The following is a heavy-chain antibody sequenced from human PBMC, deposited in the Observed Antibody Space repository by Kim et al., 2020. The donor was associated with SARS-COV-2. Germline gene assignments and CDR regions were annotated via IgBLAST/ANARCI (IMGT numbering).Heavy chain of an antibody. CDR2: IYTSGST. Sequence: SETLSLTCTVSGGSISSYYWSWIRQPAGKGLEWIGRIYTSGSTNYNPSLKSRVTMSVDTSKNQFSLKLSSVTAADTAVYYCAREITMVRGANLYYYYGMDVWGQGTTVTVSS. V-gene: IGHV4-4*07. D-gene: IGHD3-10*01. CDR1: GGSISSYY. J-gene: IGHJ6*02. CDR3: AREITMVRGANLYYYYGMDV.